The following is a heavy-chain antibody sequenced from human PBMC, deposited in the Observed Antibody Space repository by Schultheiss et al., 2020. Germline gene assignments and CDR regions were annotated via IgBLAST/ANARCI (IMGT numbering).Heavy chain of an antibody. J-gene: IGHJ5*02. CDR1: GFMFSAYS. CDR2: ISSNSDYI. V-gene: IGHV3-21*01. Sequence: GGSLRLSCAASGFMFSAYSMNWVRQAPGKGLEWVSSISSNSDYINYVDSLKGRFTISRDNSKNSLYLQMDSLRDEDTGVYFCARDRPMGSWGQGTLVTVSS. CDR3: ARDRPMGS. D-gene: IGHD3-16*01.